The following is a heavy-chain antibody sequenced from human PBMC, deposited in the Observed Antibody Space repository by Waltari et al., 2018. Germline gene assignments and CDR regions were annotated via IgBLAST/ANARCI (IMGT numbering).Heavy chain of an antibody. CDR2: INWNGGST. V-gene: IGHV3-20*04. J-gene: IGHJ6*03. CDR1: GFSFGDYD. CDR3: AKDSLGIPFYYVDV. Sequence: DVQLVESGGRVVRPGGSLRLSCAASGFSFGDYDMSWVRQAPGKGLEWVSGINWNGGSTSYAESVKGRFTISRDNAKNSLYLQMNSLRDEDTALYYCAKDSLGIPFYYVDVWGKGTTVTVS.